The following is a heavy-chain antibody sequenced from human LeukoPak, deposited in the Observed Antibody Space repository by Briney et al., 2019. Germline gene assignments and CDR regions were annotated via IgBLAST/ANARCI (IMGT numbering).Heavy chain of an antibody. Sequence: SETLSLTCAVYGGSFSGYYWSWIRQPPGKGLEWIGEINHSGSTNYNPSLKSRVTISVDTSKNQFSLNLISVTAADTAVYYCARSPQGTATTANWLDPWGQGTLVTVSS. CDR1: GGSFSGYY. J-gene: IGHJ5*02. V-gene: IGHV4-34*01. D-gene: IGHD4-17*01. CDR3: ARSPQGTATTANWLDP. CDR2: INHSGST.